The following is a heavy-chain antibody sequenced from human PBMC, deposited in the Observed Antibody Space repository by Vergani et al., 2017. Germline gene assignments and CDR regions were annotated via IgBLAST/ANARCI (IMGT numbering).Heavy chain of an antibody. V-gene: IGHV3-20*04. Sequence: EVQLLESGGGLVQPGGSLRLTCAASEFTFSNYAMNWVRQAPGKGLEWVSGINWNGGRISYADSVKGRFTISRDNAKNSLFLQMNSLRPEDTALYYCTTXNQQSSLGHCSVTNCYGGVFDIWGQGTVVTVSS. CDR1: EFTFSNYA. J-gene: IGHJ3*02. CDR3: TTXNQQSSLGHCSVTNCYGGVFDI. CDR2: INWNGGRI. D-gene: IGHD2-15*01.